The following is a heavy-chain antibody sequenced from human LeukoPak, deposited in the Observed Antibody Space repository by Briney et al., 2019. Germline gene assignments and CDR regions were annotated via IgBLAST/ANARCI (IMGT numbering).Heavy chain of an antibody. D-gene: IGHD4-17*01. CDR3: AREVATVFSDDY. Sequence: ASVKVSCKASGYTFTGYYMHWVRQAPGQGLEWMGRINPNSGGTNYAQKFQGRVTMTRDTSISTAYMELSRLRSDDTAVYYCAREVATVFSDDYWGQATLVTVCS. CDR1: GYTFTGYY. CDR2: INPNSGGT. V-gene: IGHV1-2*06. J-gene: IGHJ4*02.